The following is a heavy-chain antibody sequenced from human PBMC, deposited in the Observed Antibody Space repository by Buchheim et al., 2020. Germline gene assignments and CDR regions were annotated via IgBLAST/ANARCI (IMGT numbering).Heavy chain of an antibody. V-gene: IGHV3-7*01. D-gene: IGHD3-22*01. Sequence: EVQLVESGGGLVQPGGSLRRSCAASGFTFSSYWMSWVRQAPGKGLEWVANIKQDGSEKYYVDSVKGRFTISRDNAKNSLYLQMNSLRAEDTAVYYCARDETYYYDSSGYSYGMDVWGQGTT. CDR1: GFTFSSYW. CDR2: IKQDGSEK. J-gene: IGHJ6*02. CDR3: ARDETYYYDSSGYSYGMDV.